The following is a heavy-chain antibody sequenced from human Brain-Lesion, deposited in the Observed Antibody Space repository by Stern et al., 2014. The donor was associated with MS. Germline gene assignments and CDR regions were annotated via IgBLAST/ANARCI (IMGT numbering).Heavy chain of an antibody. V-gene: IGHV1-69*14. D-gene: IGHD5-18*01. Sequence: QDQLVQSGPEVKKPGSSGQVSCKASGGTFGTYPITWLRQAPGQGLAWMGRIIPNFGSPNYAQKFQGRVTITADRSTTTVYMKLSSLKSDDAAVYYCAKDGPALVTNWFDPWGRGTLVTVSS. J-gene: IGHJ5*02. CDR2: IIPNFGSP. CDR3: AKDGPALVTNWFDP. CDR1: GGTFGTYP.